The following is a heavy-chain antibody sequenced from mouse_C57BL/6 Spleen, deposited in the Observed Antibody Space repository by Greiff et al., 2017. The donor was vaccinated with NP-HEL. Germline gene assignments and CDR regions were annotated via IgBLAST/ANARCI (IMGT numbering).Heavy chain of an antibody. Sequence: QVQLQQPGAELVMPGASVKLSCKASGYTFTSYWMHWVKQRPGQGLEWIGEIDPSDSYTNYNQQFKGKSTLTVDKSASTAYMQLSSLTSEDSAVYYCARSGTGRGDYWGQGTTLTVSS. CDR2: IDPSDSYT. J-gene: IGHJ2*01. CDR3: ARSGTGRGDY. V-gene: IGHV1-69*01. CDR1: GYTFTSYW. D-gene: IGHD4-1*01.